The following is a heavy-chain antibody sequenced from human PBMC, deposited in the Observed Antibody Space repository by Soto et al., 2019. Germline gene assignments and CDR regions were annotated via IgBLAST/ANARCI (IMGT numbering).Heavy chain of an antibody. D-gene: IGHD3-16*02. Sequence: PSETLSLTCTVSGGSISRYYWSWLRQPPGKGLEWIGYIYYSGSTNYNPSLKSRVTISVDTSKNQFYLKLSSVTAADTAVYYCAMTPPVHIVYFDDWGQRTVVAVPS. V-gene: IGHV4-59*12. CDR1: GGSISRYY. CDR3: AMTPPVHIVYFDD. CDR2: IYYSGST. J-gene: IGHJ4*02.